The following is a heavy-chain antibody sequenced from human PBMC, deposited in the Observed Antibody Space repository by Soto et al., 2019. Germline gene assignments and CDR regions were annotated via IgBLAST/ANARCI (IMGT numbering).Heavy chain of an antibody. CDR3: ARGYCSSTRCHRPTYSYYYYGMDV. Sequence: GESLKISCKGSGYSFTSYWIGWVRQMPGKGLEWMGIIYPGDSDTRYSPSFQGQVTISADKSISTAYLQWSSLKASDTAMYYCARGYCSSTRCHRPTYSYYYYGMDVWGQGTTVTVSS. V-gene: IGHV5-51*01. D-gene: IGHD2-2*01. CDR2: IYPGDSDT. J-gene: IGHJ6*02. CDR1: GYSFTSYW.